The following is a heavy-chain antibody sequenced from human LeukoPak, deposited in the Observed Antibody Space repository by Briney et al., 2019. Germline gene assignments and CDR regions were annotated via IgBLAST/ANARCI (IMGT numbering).Heavy chain of an antibody. CDR1: GGSISNSSYY. V-gene: IGHV4-39*01. CDR2: MYYSGST. Sequence: PSETLSLTCTVSGGSISNSSYYWGWIRQPPGKGLEWIGSMYYSGSTYHNPSLKSRATISVDTSKNQFSLKLSSVTAADTAVYYCARVDTAMVTWFDYWGQGTLVTVSS. J-gene: IGHJ4*02. D-gene: IGHD5-18*01. CDR3: ARVDTAMVTWFDY.